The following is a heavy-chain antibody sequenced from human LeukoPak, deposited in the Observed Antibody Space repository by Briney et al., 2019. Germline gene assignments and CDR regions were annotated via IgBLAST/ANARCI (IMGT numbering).Heavy chain of an antibody. CDR2: INHSGST. CDR1: GWSFSGYY. D-gene: IGHD3-22*01. CDR3: ARGMVGYYDSAANQEAFDI. J-gene: IGHJ3*02. Sequence: PSETLSLTCAVYGWSFSGYYWSWIRQPPGKGLEWIGEINHSGSTNYNPSLKSRVTISVDTSKNQFSLKLSSVTAADTAVYYCARGMVGYYDSAANQEAFDIWGQGTMVTVSS. V-gene: IGHV4-34*01.